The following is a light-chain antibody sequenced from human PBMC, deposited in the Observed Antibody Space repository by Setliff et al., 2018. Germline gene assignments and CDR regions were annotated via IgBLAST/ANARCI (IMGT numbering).Light chain of an antibody. CDR2: AVS. Sequence: QSVLTQPASVSGSPGQSITISCSGTGRDVGSYDLVSWYQQHPGKAPKLIIYAVSDRPSGVSHHFSGSKSGNTAYLTISGLRTEDEADYYCNAYSADTTYVFGSGTKVTVL. V-gene: IGLV2-14*03. J-gene: IGLJ1*01. CDR1: GRDVGSYDL. CDR3: NAYSADTTYV.